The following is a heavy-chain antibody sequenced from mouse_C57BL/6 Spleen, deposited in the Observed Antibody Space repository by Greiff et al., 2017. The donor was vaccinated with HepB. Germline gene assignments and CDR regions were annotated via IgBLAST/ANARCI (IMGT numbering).Heavy chain of an antibody. CDR1: GYSITSGYY. CDR2: ISYDGSN. V-gene: IGHV3-6*01. D-gene: IGHD1-1*01. Sequence: DVQLQESGPGLVKPSQSLSLTCSVTGYSITSGYYWNWIRQFPGNKLEWMGYISYDGSNNYNPSLKNRISITRDTSKNQFFLKLNSVTTEDTATYYCARAGSSNYYAMDYWGQGTSVTVSS. CDR3: ARAGSSNYYAMDY. J-gene: IGHJ4*01.